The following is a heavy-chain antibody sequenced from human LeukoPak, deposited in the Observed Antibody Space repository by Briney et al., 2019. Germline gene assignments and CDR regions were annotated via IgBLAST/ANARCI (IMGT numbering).Heavy chain of an antibody. CDR2: IKEDGTKT. CDR3: ARVVVPAAVDY. CDR1: GFSFSRYW. V-gene: IGHV3-7*02. Sequence: PGGSLRLSCAASGFSFSRYWMTWVRQAPGKGLEWVANIKEDGTKTYYVDSVKGRFTVSRDNAQNSLYLQMNSLRAEDTAVYYCARVVVPAAVDYWGQGTLVTVSS. D-gene: IGHD2-2*01. J-gene: IGHJ4*02.